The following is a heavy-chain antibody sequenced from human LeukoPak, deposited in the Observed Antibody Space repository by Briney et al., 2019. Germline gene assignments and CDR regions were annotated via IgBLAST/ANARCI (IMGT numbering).Heavy chain of an antibody. V-gene: IGHV1-69*04. Sequence: SVKVSCKASGGTFSSYAISWVRQAPGQGLEWMGRIIPILGIANYAQKFQGRVTITADKSTSTAYMELSSLRSEDTAVYYCATQIPMDTAMAPNYGMDVWGQGTTVTVSS. CDR1: GGTFSSYA. CDR3: ATQIPMDTAMAPNYGMDV. CDR2: IIPILGIA. D-gene: IGHD5-18*01. J-gene: IGHJ6*02.